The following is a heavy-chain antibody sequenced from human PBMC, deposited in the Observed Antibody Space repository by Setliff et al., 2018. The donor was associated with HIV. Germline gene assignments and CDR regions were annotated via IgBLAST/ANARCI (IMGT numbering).Heavy chain of an antibody. J-gene: IGHJ3*02. D-gene: IGHD2-8*01. CDR1: GGSVDSRDYY. CDR3: ARPTTGLGGGAAFDI. V-gene: IGHV4-39*01. CDR2: ILYGGTT. Sequence: SATLSLTCAVSGGSVDSRDYYWGWIRQPPGKGLEWIGNILYGGTTYYTPSLKSRVSISVDTSRNQFSLRLNSVTAADTAVYYCARPTTGLGGGAAFDIWGQGTMVTVSS.